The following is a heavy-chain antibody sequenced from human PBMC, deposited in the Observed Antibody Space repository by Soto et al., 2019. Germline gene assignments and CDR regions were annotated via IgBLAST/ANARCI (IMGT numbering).Heavy chain of an antibody. J-gene: IGHJ6*02. CDR1: GFTFDDYV. Sequence: EEQLVESGGGLVQPGRSLRLSCAASGFTFDDYVMHWVRQAPGKGLEWVSGSNWNSGSIGYADSVKGRFTISRDNAMNSLYLQMNSRRAEDTALYYCAKDRGSGSYAANYYYYGMDDGGQGTTVTVAS. CDR3: AKDRGSGSYAANYYYYGMDD. CDR2: SNWNSGSI. D-gene: IGHD3-10*01. V-gene: IGHV3-9*01.